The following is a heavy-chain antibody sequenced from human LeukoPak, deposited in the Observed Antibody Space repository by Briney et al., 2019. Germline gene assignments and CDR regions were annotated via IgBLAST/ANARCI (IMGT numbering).Heavy chain of an antibody. CDR3: AKQLGQGVYYYYYYMDV. Sequence: PSETLSLTCTVSGGSISSSSYYWGWIRQPPGEGLEWIGSIYYSGSTYYNPSLKSRVTISVDTSKNQFSLKLSSVTAADTAVYYCAKQLGQGVYYYYYYMDVWGKGTTVTVSS. CDR2: IYYSGST. D-gene: IGHD6-6*01. V-gene: IGHV4-39*07. CDR1: GGSISSSSYY. J-gene: IGHJ6*03.